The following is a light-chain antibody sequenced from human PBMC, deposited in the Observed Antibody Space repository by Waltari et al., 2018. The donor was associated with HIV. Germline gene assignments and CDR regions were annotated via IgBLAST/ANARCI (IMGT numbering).Light chain of an antibody. CDR2: EVR. CDR1: RSDVGGYNY. J-gene: IGLJ2*01. Sequence: QSVLTQPPSASGRPGQSVTISCTGTRSDVGGYNYVSWYQQHPGKAPKLMLYEVRKWPSGVPDGFSGSKSGNTASLTVSGLQAEDEADYYCSSYAGSNVVFGGGTKLTVL. V-gene: IGLV2-8*01. CDR3: SSYAGSNVV.